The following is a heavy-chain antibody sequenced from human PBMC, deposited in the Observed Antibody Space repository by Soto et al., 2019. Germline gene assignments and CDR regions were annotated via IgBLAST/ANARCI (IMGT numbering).Heavy chain of an antibody. V-gene: IGHV3-74*01. CDR3: AKGILSATIGPYAMDV. CDR2: VNSDGSST. CDR1: GFTFTHYR. D-gene: IGHD3-16*01. J-gene: IGHJ6*02. Sequence: HPGGSLRLSCAASGFTFTHYRIHWVRQAPGKGLVWVSRVNSDGSSTNYADAVKGRFTISRDNSKNTLYVQVNSLRPEDTAVYYCAKGILSATIGPYAMDVWGQGTTVTVSS.